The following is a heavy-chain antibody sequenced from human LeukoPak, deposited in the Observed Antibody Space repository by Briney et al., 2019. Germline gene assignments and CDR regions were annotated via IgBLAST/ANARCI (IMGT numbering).Heavy chain of an antibody. CDR1: GGSIGNYY. J-gene: IGHJ4*02. Sequence: SETLSLTCTVSGGSIGNYYWSWIRQPPGKGLEWIGYIYYSGSTNYNPSLKSRVTMSVDTSKNQFSLKLSSVTAADTAVHYCARYDFNKFFDYWGQGTLVTVSS. D-gene: IGHD3-3*01. V-gene: IGHV4-59*01. CDR3: ARYDFNKFFDY. CDR2: IYYSGST.